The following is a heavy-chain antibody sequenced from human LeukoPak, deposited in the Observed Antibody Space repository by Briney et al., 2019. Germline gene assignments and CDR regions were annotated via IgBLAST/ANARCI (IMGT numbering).Heavy chain of an antibody. CDR2: ISWNSGSI. D-gene: IGHD6-13*01. CDR3: AKGTSVGSSWYYFDY. V-gene: IGHV3-9*01. Sequence: GGSLRLSCAASGFTFDDYAMHWVRQAPGKGLEWVSGISWNSGSIGCADSVKGRFTISRDNAKNSLYLQMNSLRAEDTALYYCAKGTSVGSSWYYFDYWGQGTLVTVSS. CDR1: GFTFDDYA. J-gene: IGHJ4*02.